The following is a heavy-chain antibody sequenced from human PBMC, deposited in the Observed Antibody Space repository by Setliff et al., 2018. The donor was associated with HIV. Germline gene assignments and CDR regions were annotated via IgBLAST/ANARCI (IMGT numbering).Heavy chain of an antibody. J-gene: IGHJ6*03. Sequence: SETLSLTCTVSGGSISGYYWSWIRQPPGKGLEGIGYIYYIGNTNYNPSLKVRVTLSVDTSKNQFSLKLSSVTAADTAVYYCARGQTYYNFWSGRGAYYYYYMVVWGKGTTVTVS. CDR3: ARGQTYYNFWSGRGAYYYYYMVV. V-gene: IGHV4-59*08. CDR1: GGSISGYY. CDR2: IYYIGNT. D-gene: IGHD3-3*01.